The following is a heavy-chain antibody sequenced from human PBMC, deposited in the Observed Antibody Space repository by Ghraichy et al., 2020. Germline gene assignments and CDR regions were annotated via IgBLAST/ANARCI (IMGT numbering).Heavy chain of an antibody. D-gene: IGHD2-21*02. J-gene: IGHJ4*02. CDR2: IYYSGTT. CDR3: ARVMTSYCGGDCYSHYFDF. CDR1: GASMSPFH. Sequence: TLSLTCSVSGASMSPFHWSWVRKPPGKGLEWIGYIYYSGTTTYNPALKSRVTLSIDTSKNQFSLQLTSMTAADTAVYYCARVMTSYCGGDCYSHYFDFWDQGRLVTASS. V-gene: IGHV4-59*01.